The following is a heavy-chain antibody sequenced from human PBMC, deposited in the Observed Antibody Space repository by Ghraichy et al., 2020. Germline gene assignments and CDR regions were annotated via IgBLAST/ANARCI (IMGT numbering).Heavy chain of an antibody. CDR3: TRPGSSPTYYYDHSGHTPLDD. J-gene: IGHJ4*02. V-gene: IGHV3-73*01. CDR1: GFTFSGSA. CDR2: IRSKANSYAT. D-gene: IGHD3-22*01. Sequence: GESLNISCAASGFTFSGSAMDWVRQASGKGLEWVCRIRSKANSYATEYAESVKGRFTISRDDSKNSAFLQMNSLKTEATALYYCTRPGSSPTYYYDHSGHTPLDDWGQGTMVTVSS.